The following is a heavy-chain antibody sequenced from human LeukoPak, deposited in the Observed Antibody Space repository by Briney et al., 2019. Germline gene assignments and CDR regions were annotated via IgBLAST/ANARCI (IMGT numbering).Heavy chain of an antibody. CDR2: INHSGST. J-gene: IGHJ4*02. V-gene: IGHV4-34*01. D-gene: IGHD3-3*01. CDR1: GGSFSGYY. Sequence: SETLSLTCAVYGGSFSGYYWSWIRQPPGKGLEWIGEINHSGSTNYNSSLKSRVTISVDTSKNQFSLNLSSVTAADTAVYYCARGLASGYPPIPFDYWGQGTLVTVSS. CDR3: ARGLASGYPPIPFDY.